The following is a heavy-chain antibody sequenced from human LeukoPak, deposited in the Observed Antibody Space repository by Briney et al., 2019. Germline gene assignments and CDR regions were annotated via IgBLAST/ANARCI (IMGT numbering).Heavy chain of an antibody. D-gene: IGHD6-13*01. Sequence: SETLSLTCTVSSGSISTSNYYWGWVRQPPGKALEWIGNIFYSGSTYYSPSLKSRVTISLDTSRNQFSLKLNSVTAADTAVYYCARGSILGSSWYPYFDYWGQGTLVTVSS. CDR2: IFYSGST. CDR1: SGSISTSNYY. J-gene: IGHJ4*02. CDR3: ARGSILGSSWYPYFDY. V-gene: IGHV4-39*07.